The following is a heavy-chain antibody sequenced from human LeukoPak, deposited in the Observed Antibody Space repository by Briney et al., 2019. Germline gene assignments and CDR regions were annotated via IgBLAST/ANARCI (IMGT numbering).Heavy chain of an antibody. D-gene: IGHD2-2*01. J-gene: IGHJ3*02. Sequence: GGSLRLSCAASGFTFSNAWMSWVRQAPGKGLEWVSAISGSGGSTYYADSVKGRFTISRDNSKNTLYLQMNSLRAEDTAVYYCAKGGEYCSSTSCFGAFDIWGQGTMVTVSS. V-gene: IGHV3-23*01. CDR3: AKGGEYCSSTSCFGAFDI. CDR2: ISGSGGST. CDR1: GFTFSNAW.